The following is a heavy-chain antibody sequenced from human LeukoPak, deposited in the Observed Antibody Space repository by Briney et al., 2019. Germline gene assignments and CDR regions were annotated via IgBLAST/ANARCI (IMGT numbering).Heavy chain of an antibody. CDR2: IWYDGSNK. CDR1: GFTISSYG. J-gene: IGHJ4*02. D-gene: IGHD7-27*01. V-gene: IGHV3-33*01. Sequence: GGSLRLSCAASGFTISSYGMHWVRQAPGKGLEWVAVIWYDGSNKYYADSVKGRFAISRDNSKNTLYLQMNSLRAEDTAVYYCARGKLGIGSLDYWGQGTLVTVSS. CDR3: ARGKLGIGSLDY.